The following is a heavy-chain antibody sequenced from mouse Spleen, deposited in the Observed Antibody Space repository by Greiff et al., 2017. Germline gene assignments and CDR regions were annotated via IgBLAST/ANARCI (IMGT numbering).Heavy chain of an antibody. CDR1: GYSFTGYY. CDR2: INPSTGDT. CDR3: ATGTGWFAY. D-gene: IGHD4-1*01. J-gene: IGHJ3*01. V-gene: IGHV1-42*01. Sequence: VHVKQSGPELVKPGASVKISCKTSGYSFTGYYINWVKQSPEKSLEWIGEINPSTGDTIYNQKFRAKATLTVDKSSSTAYMQLKSLTSEDSSVYYCATGTGWFAYWGQGTLVTVSA.